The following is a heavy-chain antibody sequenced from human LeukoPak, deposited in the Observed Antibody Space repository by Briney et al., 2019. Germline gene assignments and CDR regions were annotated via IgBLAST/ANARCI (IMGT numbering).Heavy chain of an antibody. Sequence: GGTLRLSCAASGFTFSSYGMSWVRQAPGKGLEWVSAISGSGGSTYYADSVKGRFTISRDNSKNTLYLQMNSLRAEDTAVYYCAKDLSAGVRGVIPCYMDVWGKGTTVTVSS. CDR1: GFTFSSYG. J-gene: IGHJ6*03. D-gene: IGHD3-10*01. V-gene: IGHV3-23*01. CDR2: ISGSGGST. CDR3: AKDLSAGVRGVIPCYMDV.